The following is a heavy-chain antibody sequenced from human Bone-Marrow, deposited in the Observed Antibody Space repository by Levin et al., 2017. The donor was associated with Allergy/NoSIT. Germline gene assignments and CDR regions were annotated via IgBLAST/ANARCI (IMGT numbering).Heavy chain of an antibody. D-gene: IGHD6-13*01. Sequence: LPGGSLRLSCAASGFTFSSYSMNWVRQAPGKGLEWVSYISSSSSTIYYADSVKGRFTISRDNAKNSLYLQMNSLRAEDTAVYYCARDWYSSSWLSSRVWGQGTLVTVSS. CDR3: ARDWYSSSWLSSRV. J-gene: IGHJ4*02. V-gene: IGHV3-48*01. CDR1: GFTFSSYS. CDR2: ISSSSSTI.